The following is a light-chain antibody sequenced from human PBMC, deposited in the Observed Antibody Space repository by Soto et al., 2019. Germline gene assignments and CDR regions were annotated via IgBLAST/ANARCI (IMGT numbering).Light chain of an antibody. Sequence: IVMTQSPDSLAVSLGERASINCQSNQSLFYDSSNNFYLAWYQHRPGQPPKLLIYWASTRASGVPDRFSASGSGTDFTLAIDILQAEDVAVYYCQQYYSTPRTFGPGTRVASK. CDR3: QQYYSTPRT. CDR2: WAS. J-gene: IGKJ2*01. V-gene: IGKV4-1*01. CDR1: QSLFYDSSNNFY.